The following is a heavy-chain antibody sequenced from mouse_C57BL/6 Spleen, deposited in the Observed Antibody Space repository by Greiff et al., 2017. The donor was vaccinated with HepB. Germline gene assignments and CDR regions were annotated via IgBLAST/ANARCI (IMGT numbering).Heavy chain of an antibody. CDR1: GYTFTSYW. D-gene: IGHD2-4*01. V-gene: IGHV1-72*01. CDR3: AREAISYYDYDGGNAMDY. CDR2: IDPNSGGT. J-gene: IGHJ4*01. Sequence: QVQLQQPGAELVKPGASVKLSCKASGYTFTSYWMHWVKQRPGRGLEWIGRIDPNSGGTKYNEKFKSKATLTVDKPSSTAYMQLSSLTSEDSAVYYCAREAISYYDYDGGNAMDYWGQGTSVTVSS.